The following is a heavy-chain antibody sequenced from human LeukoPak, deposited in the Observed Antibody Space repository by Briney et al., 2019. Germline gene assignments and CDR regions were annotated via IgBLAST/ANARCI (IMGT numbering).Heavy chain of an antibody. Sequence: SETLSLTCTVSGGSISSSSYYWGWIRQPPGKGLEWIGSIYYSGSTYYNPSLKSRVTISVDRSKNQFSLKLSSVTAADTAVYYCARGLPPIVGAYDYWGQGTLVTVSS. CDR1: GGSISSSSYY. CDR2: IYYSGST. D-gene: IGHD1-26*01. V-gene: IGHV4-39*07. J-gene: IGHJ4*02. CDR3: ARGLPPIVGAYDY.